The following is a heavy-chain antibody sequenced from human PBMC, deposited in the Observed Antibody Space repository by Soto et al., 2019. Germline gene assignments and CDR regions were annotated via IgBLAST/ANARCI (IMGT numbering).Heavy chain of an antibody. V-gene: IGHV3-30*18. Sequence: QVQLVESGGGVVQPGRSLRLSCAASGFTFSSYGMHWVRQAPGKGLEWVAVISYDGSNKYYADSVKGRFTISRDNSKNTLYLQMNSLRAEDTAVYYFAKDVTGTTDFDYWGQGTLVTVSS. J-gene: IGHJ4*02. D-gene: IGHD1-7*01. CDR1: GFTFSSYG. CDR3: AKDVTGTTDFDY. CDR2: ISYDGSNK.